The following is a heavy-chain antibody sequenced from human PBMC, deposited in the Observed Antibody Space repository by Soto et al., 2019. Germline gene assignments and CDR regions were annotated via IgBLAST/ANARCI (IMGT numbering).Heavy chain of an antibody. J-gene: IGHJ6*02. CDR2: TYYRTKWYN. Sequence: SQTLSLTCAISGDSVSSNSAAWNWMRQSPSRGLEWLGRTYYRTKWYNDYAVSVKSRITINPDTSKNQFSLQLNSVPPEDTAVYYCAAGIFPNYYYSGMDVWGQGTTVTVS. CDR1: GDSVSSNSAA. V-gene: IGHV6-1*01. CDR3: AAGIFPNYYYSGMDV. D-gene: IGHD1-20*01.